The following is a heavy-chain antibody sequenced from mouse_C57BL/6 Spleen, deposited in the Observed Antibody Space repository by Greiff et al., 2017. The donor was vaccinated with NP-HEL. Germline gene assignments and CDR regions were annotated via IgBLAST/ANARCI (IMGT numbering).Heavy chain of an antibody. CDR3: ARDRYGRGFDY. Sequence: DVMLVDSGGGLVKPGGSLKLSCAASGFTFSSYAMSWVRQTPEKRLEWVATISDGGSYTYSPDNVKGRFTISRDNAKNNLYLQMSHLKSEDTAMYYCARDRYGRGFDYWGQGTTLTVSS. J-gene: IGHJ2*01. V-gene: IGHV5-4*01. CDR1: GFTFSSYA. D-gene: IGHD1-1*01. CDR2: ISDGGSYT.